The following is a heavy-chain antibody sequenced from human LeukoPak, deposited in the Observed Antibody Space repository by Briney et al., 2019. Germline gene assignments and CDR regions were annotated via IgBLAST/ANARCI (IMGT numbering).Heavy chain of an antibody. D-gene: IGHD2-2*03. CDR1: GYTFTTYE. CDR2: MNHNSGKT. V-gene: IGHV1-8*03. Sequence: GSVTVSCKSSGYTFTTYEIHWVRQATGQGPEWMGWMNHNSGKTGFAQKFQGRITIHRNTSINTAYMDLTSLISEDTGVYYCARWIKAGHYYFDYWGQGTLVSVSS. CDR3: ARWIKAGHYYFDY. J-gene: IGHJ4*02.